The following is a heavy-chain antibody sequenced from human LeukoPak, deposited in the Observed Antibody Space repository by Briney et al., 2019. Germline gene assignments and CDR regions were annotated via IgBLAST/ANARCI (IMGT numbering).Heavy chain of an antibody. V-gene: IGHV3-53*01. CDR3: ARFMVRGVIHYYYYMDV. CDR1: GFTVSSNY. J-gene: IGHJ6*03. D-gene: IGHD3-10*01. CDR2: IYSGGST. Sequence: PGGSLRLSCAASGFTVSSNYMSWVRQAPGKGLEWVSVIYSGGSTYYADSVKGRFTISRDNSKNTLYLQMNSLRAEDTAVYYCARFMVRGVIHYYYYMDVWGKGTTVTVSS.